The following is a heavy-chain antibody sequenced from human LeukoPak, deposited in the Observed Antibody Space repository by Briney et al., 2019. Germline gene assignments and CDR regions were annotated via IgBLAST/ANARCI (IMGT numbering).Heavy chain of an antibody. V-gene: IGHV1-3*03. Sequence: ASVKVSCNASGYTFTSYAMHWVRQAPGQRLEWMGWINAGNGNTKYSQEFQGRVTITRDTSASTAYMELSSLRSEDMAVCYCARLYYGRGFDPWGQGTLVTVSS. CDR3: ARLYYGRGFDP. J-gene: IGHJ5*02. D-gene: IGHD3-10*02. CDR2: INAGNGNT. CDR1: GYTFTSYA.